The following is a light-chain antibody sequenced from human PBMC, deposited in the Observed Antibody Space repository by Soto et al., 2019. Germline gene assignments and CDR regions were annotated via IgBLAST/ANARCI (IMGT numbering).Light chain of an antibody. CDR1: KSISNY. CDR3: QQSYITPWT. J-gene: IGKJ1*01. V-gene: IGKV1-39*01. CDR2: AAS. Sequence: DIQMTQSPSSLSTSLGDRVTITCRTSKSISNYLNWYQQKPGKVPKLLIYAASRLQSGVPSSFSASGSGTDFTLTISSLQPEDFATYFCQQSYITPWTFGQGTKVEIK.